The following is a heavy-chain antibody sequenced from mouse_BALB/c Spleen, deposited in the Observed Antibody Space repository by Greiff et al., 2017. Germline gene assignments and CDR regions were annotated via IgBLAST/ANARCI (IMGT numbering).Heavy chain of an antibody. CDR2: ISSGSSTI. V-gene: IGHV5-17*02. J-gene: IGHJ4*01. Sequence: EVQLVESGGGLVQPGGSRKLSCAASGFTFSSFGMHWVRQAPEKGLEWVAYISSGSSTIYYADTVKGRFTISRDNPKNTLFLQMTSLRSEDTAMYYCARYGNLYYYAMDYWGQGTSVTVSS. CDR1: GFTFSSFG. CDR3: ARYGNLYYYAMDY. D-gene: IGHD2-1*01.